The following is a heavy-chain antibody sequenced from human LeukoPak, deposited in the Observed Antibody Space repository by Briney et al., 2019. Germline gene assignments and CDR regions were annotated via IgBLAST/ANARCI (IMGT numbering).Heavy chain of an antibody. Sequence: SETLSLTCTFSGGSISGSTYYWGWIRQPPGKGLEWIGSIHYSGTTYYNPSLKSRVTISVDTSKNQFSLKLSSVTAADTAVYYCTRQKLAGGRVNWFGPWGQGTLVTVSS. CDR1: GGSISGSTYY. CDR3: TRQKLAGGRVNWFGP. D-gene: IGHD6-13*01. CDR2: IHYSGTT. V-gene: IGHV4-39*01. J-gene: IGHJ5*02.